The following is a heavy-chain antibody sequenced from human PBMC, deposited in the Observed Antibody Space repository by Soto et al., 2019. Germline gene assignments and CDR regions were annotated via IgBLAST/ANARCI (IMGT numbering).Heavy chain of an antibody. Sequence: NVSFKASGDYXSANDINLVRQAPGQRFEWMGWINPQSCGTNYQKKFQVRLTMTRDTSLSTAYMTLIRLTSDDTAEYYCARDLAKGGGSACFDYWGQGTLVTVSA. CDR2: INPQSCGT. CDR1: GDYXSAND. D-gene: IGHD1-26*01. J-gene: IGHJ4*02. V-gene: IGHV1-2*02. CDR3: ARDLAKGGGSACFDY.